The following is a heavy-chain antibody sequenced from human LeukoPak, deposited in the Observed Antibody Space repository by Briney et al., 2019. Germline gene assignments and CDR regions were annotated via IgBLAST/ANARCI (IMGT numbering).Heavy chain of an antibody. CDR3: ARSTSGRIAEDY. V-gene: IGHV3-21*04. Sequence: GGSLRLSCAASGFTFSSYSMNWVRQAPGKGLEWVSSISSSSSYIYYADSVKGRFTISRDNAKNSLYLQMNSLRAEDTAVYYCARSTSGRIAEDYWGQGTLVTVSS. J-gene: IGHJ4*02. CDR2: ISSSSSYI. CDR1: GFTFSSYS. D-gene: IGHD6-13*01.